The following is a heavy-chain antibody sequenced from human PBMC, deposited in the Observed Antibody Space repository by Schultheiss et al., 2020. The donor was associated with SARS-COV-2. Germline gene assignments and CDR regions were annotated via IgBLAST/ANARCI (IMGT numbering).Heavy chain of an antibody. D-gene: IGHD1-1*01. CDR1: GYTFTSYD. CDR2: MNPNSGNT. V-gene: IGHV1-8*01. Sequence: GESLKISCKASGYTFTSYDINWVRQATGQGLEWMGWMNPNSGNTGYAQKFQGRVTMTRNTSISTAYMELSSLRSEDTAVYYCARGRYNWNGYWFDPWGQGTLVTVSS. J-gene: IGHJ5*02. CDR3: ARGRYNWNGYWFDP.